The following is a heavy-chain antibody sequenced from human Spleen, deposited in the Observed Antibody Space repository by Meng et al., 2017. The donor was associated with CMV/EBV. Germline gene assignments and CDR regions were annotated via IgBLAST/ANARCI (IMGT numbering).Heavy chain of an antibody. J-gene: IGHJ4*02. CDR2: INHSGST. CDR3: ASTVWFGELKDY. V-gene: IGHV4-34*01. CDR1: GGSFSGYY. Sequence: SQTLSLTCAVYGGSFSGYYWSWIRQPPGKGLEWIGEINHSGSTNYNPSLKSRVTISVDTSKNQFSLKLSSVTAADTAVYYCASTVWFGELKDYWGQGTLVTVSS. D-gene: IGHD3-10*01.